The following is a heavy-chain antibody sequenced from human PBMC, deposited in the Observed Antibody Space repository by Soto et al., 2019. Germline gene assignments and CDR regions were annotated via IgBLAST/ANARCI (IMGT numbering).Heavy chain of an antibody. Sequence: SETLSLTCTVSGGSISSYYWSWIRQPPGKGLEWIGYIYYSGSTNYNPSLKSRVTISVDTSKNQFSLKLSSVTAADTAVCYCARCGSDGMDVWGQGTTVTVSS. CDR3: ARCGSDGMDV. CDR2: IYYSGST. J-gene: IGHJ6*02. CDR1: GGSISSYY. D-gene: IGHD1-26*01. V-gene: IGHV4-59*01.